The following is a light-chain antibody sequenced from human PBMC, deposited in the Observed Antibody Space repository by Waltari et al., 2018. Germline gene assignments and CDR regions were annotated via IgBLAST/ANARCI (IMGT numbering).Light chain of an antibody. CDR2: DVS. CDR1: QSVDSY. J-gene: IGKJ1*01. CDR3: QQRSNWPWT. V-gene: IGKV3-11*01. Sequence: IVLTQSPATLSLSPGQRATLSCRASQSVDSYLAWYQQKPGQAPRLLIYDVSNRATGIPARFSGSGSGTDFTLIISSLEPEDFAVYYCQQRSNWPWTFGQGTKVE.